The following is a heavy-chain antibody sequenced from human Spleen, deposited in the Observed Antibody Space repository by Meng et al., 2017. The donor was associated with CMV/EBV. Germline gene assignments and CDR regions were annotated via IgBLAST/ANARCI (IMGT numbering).Heavy chain of an antibody. Sequence: INSRSHYWGWIRQPPGKGLEWIGGINYSGNTYYNPSLKSRVTISIDTSKNQFSLKVTSVTAADSAIYFCARDGALAYCDTTSCVLDSWGQGALVTVSS. V-gene: IGHV4-39*07. CDR3: ARDGALAYCDTTSCVLDS. CDR1: INSRSHY. J-gene: IGHJ4*02. CDR2: INYSGNT. D-gene: IGHD2-2*01.